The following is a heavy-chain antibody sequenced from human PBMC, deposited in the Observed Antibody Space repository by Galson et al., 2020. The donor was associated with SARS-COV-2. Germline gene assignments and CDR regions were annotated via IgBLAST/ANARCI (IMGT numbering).Heavy chain of an antibody. CDR2: IYYSGST. J-gene: IGHJ4*02. CDR3: ARAEYYYDSSGYYYDVRIPTYLDY. D-gene: IGHD3-22*01. Sequence: SETLSLTCTVSGGSISSYYWSWIRQPPGKGLEWIGYIYYSGSTNYNPSLKSRVTISVDTSKNQFSLKLSSVTAADTAVYYCARAEYYYDSSGYYYDVRIPTYLDYWGQGTLVTVSS. CDR1: GGSISSYY. V-gene: IGHV4-59*01.